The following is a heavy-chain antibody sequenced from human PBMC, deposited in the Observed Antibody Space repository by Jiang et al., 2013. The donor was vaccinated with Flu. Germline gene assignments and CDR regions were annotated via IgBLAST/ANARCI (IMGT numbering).Heavy chain of an antibody. J-gene: IGHJ4*02. V-gene: IGHV1-45*02. CDR3: SRSPLYGNDYAFDS. D-gene: IGHD5-12*01. CDR2: ITVYNGNT. CDR1: GYTFTYRY. Sequence: SGAEVKKTGSSVKVACKASGYTFTYRYLHWVRQAPGQALEWMGWITVYNGNTNYARKFQDRLTITREMSLTTVYMELRSLRSEDTATYYCSRSPLYGNDYAFDSWGQGTQVAVSS.